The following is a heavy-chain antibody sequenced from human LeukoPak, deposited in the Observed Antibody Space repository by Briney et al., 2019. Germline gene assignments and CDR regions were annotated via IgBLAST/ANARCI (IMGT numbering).Heavy chain of an antibody. V-gene: IGHV3-21*01. Sequence: GGSLRLSCAASGFTFSSYIMNWVRQAPGKGLEWVSSISRNSSYIYYADSVKGRFTTSRDNAKKSLYLQMNSLRAEDTAVYYCARDEGYYFDYWGQGTLVTVSS. CDR3: ARDEGYYFDY. CDR2: ISRNSSYI. J-gene: IGHJ4*02. CDR1: GFTFSSYI.